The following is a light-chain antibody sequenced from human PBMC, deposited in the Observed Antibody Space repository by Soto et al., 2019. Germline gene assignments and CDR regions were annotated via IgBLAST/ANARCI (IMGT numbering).Light chain of an antibody. Sequence: DIQMTQSPSTLSASVGDRVTITCRASQNINSWLAWYQQKPGKAPKLLIYKASSLESGVPSRFSGSGSGTEFTLTSNSLQPDDFAIYYCQQYNSYSSGTFGQGTKVEIK. CDR3: QQYNSYSSGT. V-gene: IGKV1-5*03. CDR2: KAS. J-gene: IGKJ1*01. CDR1: QNINSW.